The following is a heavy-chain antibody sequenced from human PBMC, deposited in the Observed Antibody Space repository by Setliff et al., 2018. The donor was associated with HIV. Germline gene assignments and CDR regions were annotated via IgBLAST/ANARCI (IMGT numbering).Heavy chain of an antibody. V-gene: IGHV3-21*05. CDR2: IGSGSSLK. Sequence: GGSLRLSCAASGFTFSSHSMDWVRQAPGKGLEWVSYIGSGSSLKSYADSVKGRFTISRDNAKNTLYLQMNSLRAEDTAVYYCARDGSGSYYYYYYMDVWGKGTTVTVSS. CDR1: GFTFSSHS. D-gene: IGHD1-26*01. CDR3: ARDGSGSYYYYYYMDV. J-gene: IGHJ6*03.